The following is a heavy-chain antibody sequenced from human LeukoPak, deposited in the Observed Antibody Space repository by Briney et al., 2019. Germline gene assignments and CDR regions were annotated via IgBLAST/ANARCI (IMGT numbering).Heavy chain of an antibody. CDR2: INHSGST. D-gene: IGHD3/OR15-3a*01. CDR1: GGSFSGYY. J-gene: IGHJ4*02. Sequence: SETLSLTCAVYGGSFSGYYWSWIRQPPGKGLEWIGEINHSGSTNYNPSLKSRVTISVGTSKNQFSLKLSSVTAADTAVYYCARRRTGDYFDYWGQGTLVTVSS. CDR3: ARRRTGDYFDY. V-gene: IGHV4-34*01.